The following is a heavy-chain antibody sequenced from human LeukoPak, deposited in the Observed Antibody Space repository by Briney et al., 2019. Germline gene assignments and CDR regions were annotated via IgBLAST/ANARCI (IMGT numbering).Heavy chain of an antibody. Sequence: PGGSLRLSCAASGFSFSLSAMSWVRQAPGKGLEWVSAISGSGNGPYYADSVRGRFTISRDNSKNTLYLQLNSLRADDTAVYYCATERGDFFDYWGQGTLVTVSS. V-gene: IGHV3-23*01. CDR3: ATERGDFFDY. J-gene: IGHJ4*02. CDR1: GFSFSLSA. CDR2: ISGSGNGP. D-gene: IGHD5-24*01.